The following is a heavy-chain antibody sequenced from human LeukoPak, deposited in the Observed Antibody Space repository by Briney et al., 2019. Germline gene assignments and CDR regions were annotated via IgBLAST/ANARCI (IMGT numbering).Heavy chain of an antibody. D-gene: IGHD3-10*01. J-gene: IGHJ3*02. Sequence: GASVKVSCKASGYTFTSYAMHWVRQAPGQRLEWMGWINAGNGNTKYSQEFQGRVTITRDTSASTAYMELSSLRSEDMAVYYCARTYYYGSGSYSEGAFNIWGQGTMVTVSS. CDR3: ARTYYYGSGSYSEGAFNI. V-gene: IGHV1-3*03. CDR2: INAGNGNT. CDR1: GYTFTSYA.